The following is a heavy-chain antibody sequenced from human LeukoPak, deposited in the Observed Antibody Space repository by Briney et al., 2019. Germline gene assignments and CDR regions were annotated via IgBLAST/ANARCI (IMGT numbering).Heavy chain of an antibody. J-gene: IGHJ4*02. CDR2: INPNSGGT. CDR3: ARQYSSPSNSDFDY. D-gene: IGHD6-13*01. V-gene: IGHV1-2*04. CDR1: GYTFTGYY. Sequence: ASVKVSCKASGYTFTGYYMHWVRQAPGQGLEWMGWINPNSGGTNYAQKFQGWVTMTRDTSISTAYMELSRLRSDDTAVYYCARQYSSPSNSDFDYWGQGTLVTVSS.